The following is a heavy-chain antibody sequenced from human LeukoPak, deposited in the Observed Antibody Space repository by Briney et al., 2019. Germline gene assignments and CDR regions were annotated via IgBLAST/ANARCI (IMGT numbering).Heavy chain of an antibody. D-gene: IGHD6-13*01. CDR2: ISSSSSTI. V-gene: IGHV3-48*04. CDR3: ARANRQQLVLGGAFDI. Sequence: GGSLRLSCAASGFSFSSYSMNWVRQAPGKGLEWVSYISSSSSTIHYADSVKGRFTISRDNAKNTLYLQMNSLRAEDTAVYYCARANRQQLVLGGAFDIWGQGTMVTVSS. J-gene: IGHJ3*02. CDR1: GFSFSSYS.